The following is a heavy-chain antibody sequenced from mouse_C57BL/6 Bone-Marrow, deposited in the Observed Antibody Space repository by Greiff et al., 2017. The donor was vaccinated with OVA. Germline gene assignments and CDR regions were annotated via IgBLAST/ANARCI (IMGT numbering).Heavy chain of an antibody. CDR1: GYTFTSYW. Sequence: QVQLQQPGAELVRPGSSVKLSCKASGYTFTSYWMDWVKQRPGQGLEWIGTIYPSDSETHYNQKFKDKATLTVDKSSSTAYMQLSSLTSEDSAVYYCARAVRYDGAMDYWGQGTSVTVSS. CDR2: IYPSDSET. V-gene: IGHV1-61*01. D-gene: IGHD2-12*01. CDR3: ARAVRYDGAMDY. J-gene: IGHJ4*01.